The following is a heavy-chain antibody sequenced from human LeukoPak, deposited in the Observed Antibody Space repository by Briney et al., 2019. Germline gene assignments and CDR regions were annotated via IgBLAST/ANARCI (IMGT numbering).Heavy chain of an antibody. Sequence: KPSETLSLTCTVSGGSISSYYWSWIRQPPGKGLEWIGYIYYSGSTNYNPSLKSRVTISVDTSKNQFSLKLSSVTAADTAVYYCARHPPLHVWFGGPLAFDIWGQGTMVTVSS. CDR3: ARHPPLHVWFGGPLAFDI. J-gene: IGHJ3*02. CDR2: IYYSGST. D-gene: IGHD3-10*01. CDR1: GGSISSYY. V-gene: IGHV4-59*08.